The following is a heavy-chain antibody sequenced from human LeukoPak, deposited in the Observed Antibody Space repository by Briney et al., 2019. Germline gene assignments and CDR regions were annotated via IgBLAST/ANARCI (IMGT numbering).Heavy chain of an antibody. V-gene: IGHV4-59*12. D-gene: IGHD5-12*01. CDR2: IYYSGST. CDR1: GGSISSYY. CDR3: ARSSSGYDYVGYFDY. Sequence: SETLSLTCTVSGGSISSYYWSWIRQPPGKGLEWIGYIYYSGSTNYNPSLKSRVTISVDTSKNQFSLKLSSVTAADTAVYYCARSSSGYDYVGYFDYWGQGTLVTVSS. J-gene: IGHJ4*02.